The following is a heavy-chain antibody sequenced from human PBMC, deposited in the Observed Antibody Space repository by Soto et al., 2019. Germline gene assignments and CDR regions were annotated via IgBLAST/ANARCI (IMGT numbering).Heavy chain of an antibody. J-gene: IGHJ5*02. CDR3: AIVVPGAEAWFGP. CDR1: GYTFSNYG. D-gene: IGHD2-2*01. CDR2: ISLYSDGT. Sequence: QVQLVQSGGEVKRPGASVKVSCKTSGYTFSNYGITWVRQAPGQPLEWLGWISLYSDGTNYAQKLQGRVSMTTDTSTTTAYMELRSLRSDDTAVYYCAIVVPGAEAWFGPWGQGTLVTVSS. V-gene: IGHV1-18*01.